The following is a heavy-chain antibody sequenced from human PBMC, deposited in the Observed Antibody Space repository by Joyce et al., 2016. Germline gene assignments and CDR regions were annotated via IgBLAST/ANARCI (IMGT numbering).Heavy chain of an antibody. D-gene: IGHD1-26*01. CDR1: GYSFADHY. Sequence: HAQLVQSGVEVKRPGASVRVSCKASGYSFADHYIYWVRQVPGQGLEWMGRINPKSGGTNYAPKFQGRVTMTRDRSVRVTYMELSGLSSDDTAIYYCTRERFVGRTFDIWGQGTRLTVSS. V-gene: IGHV1-2*06. J-gene: IGHJ3*02. CDR2: INPKSGGT. CDR3: TRERFVGRTFDI.